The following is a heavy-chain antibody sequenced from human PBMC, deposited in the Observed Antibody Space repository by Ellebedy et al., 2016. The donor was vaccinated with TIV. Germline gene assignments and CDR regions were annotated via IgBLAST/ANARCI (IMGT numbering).Heavy chain of an antibody. CDR2: IIPVFGTP. J-gene: IGHJ6*02. Sequence: SVKVSXKASRGTFNTYAIHWVRQAPGQGLEWIGGIIPVFGTPTYAEKFQGRVFVSADDSTDTTFLDMTGLRSDDTAVYFCARGLTGPTWHSYGLDVWGQGTTVTVSS. CDR1: RGTFNTYA. V-gene: IGHV1-69*13. CDR3: ARGLTGPTWHSYGLDV.